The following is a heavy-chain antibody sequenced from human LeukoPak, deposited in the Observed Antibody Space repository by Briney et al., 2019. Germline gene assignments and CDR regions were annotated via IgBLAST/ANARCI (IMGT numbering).Heavy chain of an antibody. J-gene: IGHJ4*02. D-gene: IGHD4-17*01. Sequence: ASVKVSCKASGYTFTSYDINWVRQATGQGLEWMGWMNPNSGNTGYAQKFQGRVTMTRNTSISTAYMELSSLRSEDTAVYYCATNYGDPLYYFDYWGQGTLVTVSS. CDR3: ATNYGDPLYYFDY. CDR2: MNPNSGNT. CDR1: GYTFTSYD. V-gene: IGHV1-8*01.